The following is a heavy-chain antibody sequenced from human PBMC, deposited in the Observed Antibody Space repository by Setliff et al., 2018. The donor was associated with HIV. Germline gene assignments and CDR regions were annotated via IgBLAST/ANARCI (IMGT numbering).Heavy chain of an antibody. V-gene: IGHV4-59*08. D-gene: IGHD1-26*01. Sequence: PSETLSLTCTVSGGSISTYYWNWIRQPPGKGLEWIGYISYSGTTNYNPSLKGRVTISVDTSKNQFSLKVSSVTAADTAVYYCARRRPPPSGSYSKYYMDVWGKGTTVTVSS. CDR1: GGSISTYY. CDR3: ARRRPPPSGSYSKYYMDV. J-gene: IGHJ6*03. CDR2: ISYSGTT.